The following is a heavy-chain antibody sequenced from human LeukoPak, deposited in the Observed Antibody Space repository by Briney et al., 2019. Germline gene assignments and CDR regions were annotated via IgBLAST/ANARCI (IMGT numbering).Heavy chain of an antibody. CDR3: ARDIVVVPAASMWFDP. V-gene: IGHV3-30-3*01. J-gene: IGHJ5*02. CDR2: ISYDGSNK. CDR1: GFTFSSYA. D-gene: IGHD2-2*01. Sequence: GGSLRLSCAASGFTFSSYAMHWVRQAPGKGLEWVAVISYDGSNKYYADSVKGRFTISRDNSKSTLYLQMNSLRAEDTAVYYCARDIVVVPAASMWFDPWGQGTLVTVSS.